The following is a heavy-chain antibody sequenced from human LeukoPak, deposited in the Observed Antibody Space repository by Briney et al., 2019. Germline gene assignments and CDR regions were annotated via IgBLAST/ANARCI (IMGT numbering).Heavy chain of an antibody. V-gene: IGHV4-59*01. Sequence: SETLSLTCTVSGGSISSYYWSWIRQPPGKGLEWIGYIYYSGSTNYNPSLKSRVTISVDTSKNQFSLKLSSVTAADTAVYYCARGTIFGVVQGFDYWGQGTLVTVSS. D-gene: IGHD3-3*01. J-gene: IGHJ4*02. CDR1: GGSISSYY. CDR2: IYYSGST. CDR3: ARGTIFGVVQGFDY.